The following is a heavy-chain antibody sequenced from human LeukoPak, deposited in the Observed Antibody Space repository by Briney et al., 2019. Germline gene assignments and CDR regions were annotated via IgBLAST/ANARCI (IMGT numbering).Heavy chain of an antibody. J-gene: IGHJ4*02. Sequence: SETLSLTCTVSGGSISSSSYYWGWIRQPPGKGLEWIGNIYYSGSTYYNPSLKSRVTISIDTSKNQFSLKLSSVIAADTAVYYCARATGWGILTGYYRTFDYWGQGTLVTVSS. V-gene: IGHV4-39*07. D-gene: IGHD3-9*01. CDR1: GGSISSSSYY. CDR3: ARATGWGILTGYYRTFDY. CDR2: IYYSGST.